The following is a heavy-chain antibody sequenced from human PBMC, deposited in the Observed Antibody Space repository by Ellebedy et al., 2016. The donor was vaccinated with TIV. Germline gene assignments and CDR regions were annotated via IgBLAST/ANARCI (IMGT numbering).Heavy chain of an antibody. J-gene: IGHJ4*02. CDR1: GFTFTNYH. D-gene: IGHD3/OR15-3a*01. V-gene: IGHV3-66*01. CDR2: SYSGGST. CDR3: AKGTFGRGRSGSPDS. Sequence: GESLKISCAASGFTFTNYHMHWVRQAPGKGLEWVAASYSGGSTYYADFVKGRFTFSRDTSKNTLSFQMNNLRAEDTAVYYCAKGTFGRGRSGSPDSWGQGTLVTVSS.